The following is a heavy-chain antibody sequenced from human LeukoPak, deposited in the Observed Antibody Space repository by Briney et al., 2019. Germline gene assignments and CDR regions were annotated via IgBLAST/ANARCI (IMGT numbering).Heavy chain of an antibody. D-gene: IGHD5-18*01. CDR1: GGSISSSSYY. J-gene: IGHJ4*02. CDR3: ARGSRGYSYGYAPTFDY. CDR2: IYYSGST. Sequence: SETLSLTCTVSGGSISSSSYYWGWIRQPPGKGLEWIGSIYYSGSTYYNPSLKSRVTISVDTSKNQFSLKLSSVTAADTAVYYCARGSRGYSYGYAPTFDYWGQGTLVTVSS. V-gene: IGHV4-39*07.